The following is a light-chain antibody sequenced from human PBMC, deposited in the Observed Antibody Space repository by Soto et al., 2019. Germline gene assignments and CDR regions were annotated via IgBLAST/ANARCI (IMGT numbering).Light chain of an antibody. CDR3: QQRSVLPST. J-gene: IGKJ4*01. CDR1: QSVSSY. Sequence: EIVLTQSPATLSLSPGERAALSCRASQSVSSYLAWYQQKPGQAPRLLIYDASKRAPGIPARFTVSGSGTDFTLTISILEPEDFAVYFCQQRSVLPSTFRGGTKVEI. CDR2: DAS. V-gene: IGKV3-11*01.